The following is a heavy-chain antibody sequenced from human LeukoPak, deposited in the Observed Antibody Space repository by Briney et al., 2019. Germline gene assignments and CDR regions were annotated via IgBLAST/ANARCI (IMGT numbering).Heavy chain of an antibody. V-gene: IGHV3-23*01. CDR3: AKSRWLSDFDY. Sequence: GGSLRLSCAASGFTFSSYGMSRVRQAPGKGLEWVSAISGSGGSTYYADSVKGRFTISRDNSKNTLYLQMNSLRAEDTAVYYCAKSRWLSDFDYWGQGTLVTVSS. D-gene: IGHD5-24*01. CDR2: ISGSGGST. CDR1: GFTFSSYG. J-gene: IGHJ4*02.